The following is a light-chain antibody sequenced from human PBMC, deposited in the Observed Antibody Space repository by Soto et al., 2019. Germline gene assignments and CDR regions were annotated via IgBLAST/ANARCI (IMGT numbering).Light chain of an antibody. CDR1: QSVNNN. V-gene: IGKV3-15*01. CDR3: HQRSNWPLT. Sequence: ETLMTQSPATLSVSPGERATLSCRASQSVNNNLAWYQQKLGQAPRVLIYGASTRATGIPARFTGSGSGTDFTLTINSLEPEDFAIYFCHQRSNWPLTFGGGTKLEIK. CDR2: GAS. J-gene: IGKJ4*01.